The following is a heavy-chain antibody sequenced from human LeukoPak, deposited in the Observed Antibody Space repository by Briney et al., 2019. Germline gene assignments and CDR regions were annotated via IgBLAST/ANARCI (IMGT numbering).Heavy chain of an antibody. CDR2: TRSKANSYAT. J-gene: IGHJ6*02. D-gene: IGHD4-17*01. CDR3: TSGVLRNYYGMDV. V-gene: IGHV3-73*01. Sequence: GGSLRLSCAASGFTFSGSAMRWVRQASGKGLEWVGRTRSKANSYATAYAASVKGRFTISRDDSKNTAYLQMNSLKTEDTAVYYCTSGVLRNYYGMDVWGQGTTVTVSS. CDR1: GFTFSGSA.